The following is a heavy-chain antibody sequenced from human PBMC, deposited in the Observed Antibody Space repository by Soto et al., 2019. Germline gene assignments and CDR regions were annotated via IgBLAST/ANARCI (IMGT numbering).Heavy chain of an antibody. J-gene: IGHJ6*02. CDR3: ARPIRGGTFFSYGMDV. CDR2: IYYSGSA. CDR1: RGSMSTTAFY. D-gene: IGHD3-16*01. Sequence: PSESLSISFAVCRGSMSTTAFYWDWVRQPPGKGLEWIGSIYYSGSAYYNPSLKSRATVSVDTSNNRFSLNLTSVTAADTAVYFCARPIRGGTFFSYGMDVWGQGTTVTVSS. V-gene: IGHV4-39*02.